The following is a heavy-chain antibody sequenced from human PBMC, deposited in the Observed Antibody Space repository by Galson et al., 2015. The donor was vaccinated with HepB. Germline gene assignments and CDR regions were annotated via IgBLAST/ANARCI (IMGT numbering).Heavy chain of an antibody. J-gene: IGHJ6*02. CDR2: IHSGGTT. CDR1: GFIVSTDY. Sequence: SLRLSCAASGFIVSTDYMTWVRQAPGRGLAWVAVIHSGGTTYYEGSVKGRFTISRDDSKNTIYLRMNSLRAEDTAVYYCALGRGYYGMDVWGQGTTVTVSS. D-gene: IGHD2-15*01. V-gene: IGHV3-53*01. CDR3: ALGRGYYGMDV.